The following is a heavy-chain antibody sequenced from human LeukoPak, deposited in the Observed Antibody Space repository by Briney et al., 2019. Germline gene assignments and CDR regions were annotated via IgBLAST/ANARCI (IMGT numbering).Heavy chain of an antibody. V-gene: IGHV3-66*01. Sequence: GGSLRLSCAASGFDFSNYWMTWVRQAPGKGLEWVSVIYSGGSTYYADSVKGRFTISRDNSKNTLYLQMNSLRAEDTAVYYCARGGDSSGYSSLWGQGTLVTVSS. CDR3: ARGGDSSGYSSL. CDR1: GFDFSNYW. J-gene: IGHJ4*02. D-gene: IGHD3-22*01. CDR2: IYSGGST.